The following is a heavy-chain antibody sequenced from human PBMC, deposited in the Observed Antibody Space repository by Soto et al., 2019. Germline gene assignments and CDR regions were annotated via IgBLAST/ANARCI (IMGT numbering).Heavy chain of an antibody. Sequence: QVQLVQSGAEVKKPGSSVKVSCKASGGTFSSYAISWVRQAPGQGLEWMGGIIPIVGTANYAQKFQGRVTITADESTSPAYMELSSLRSEDTAVYYCARGADSGSYHHWFDPWGQGTLVTVSS. J-gene: IGHJ5*02. CDR1: GGTFSSYA. CDR3: ARGADSGSYHHWFDP. CDR2: IIPIVGTA. D-gene: IGHD1-26*01. V-gene: IGHV1-69*01.